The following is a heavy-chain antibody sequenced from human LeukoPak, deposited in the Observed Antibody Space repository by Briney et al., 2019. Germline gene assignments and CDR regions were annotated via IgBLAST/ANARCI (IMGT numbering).Heavy chain of an antibody. J-gene: IGHJ4*02. CDR2: ISRDGSQQ. CDR3: ARDLHGSYSIDY. Sequence: PGGSLRLSCAASGLTFSNHAMHWVRQAPGKGLEWVAVISRDGSQQSHADSVKGRFTISRDYSQNTLFLQMNSLRADDTAVYYCARDLHGSYSIDYWGQGTLVTVSS. V-gene: IGHV3-30*04. D-gene: IGHD1-26*01. CDR1: GLTFSNHA.